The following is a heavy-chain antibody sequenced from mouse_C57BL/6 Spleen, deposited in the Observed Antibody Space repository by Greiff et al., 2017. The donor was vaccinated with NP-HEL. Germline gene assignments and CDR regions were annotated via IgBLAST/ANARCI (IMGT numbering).Heavy chain of an antibody. CDR2: IYPGDGDT. V-gene: IGHV1-82*01. J-gene: IGHJ4*01. D-gene: IGHD1-1*01. CDR3: VRSGPITTVVATDAMDY. CDR1: GYAFSSSW. Sequence: QVQLQQSGPELVKPGASVKISCKASGYAFSSSWMNWVKQRPGKGLEWIGRIYPGDGDTNYNGKFKGKATLTADKSSSTAYMQLSSLTSEDSAVYFCVRSGPITTVVATDAMDYWGQGTSVTVSS.